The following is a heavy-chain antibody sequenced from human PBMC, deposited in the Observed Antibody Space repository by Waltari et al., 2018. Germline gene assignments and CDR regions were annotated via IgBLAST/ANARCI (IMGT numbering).Heavy chain of an antibody. CDR3: AKDEVLRFLEWQN. J-gene: IGHJ4*02. V-gene: IGHV3-30*02. CDR2: IRYDGSNK. CDR1: GFTFSSYG. D-gene: IGHD3-3*01. Sequence: QVQLVESGGGVVQPGGSLRLSCAAPGFTFSSYGMHWVRQAPGKGLEWVAFIRYDGSNKYYADSVKGRFTISRDNSKNTLYLQMNSLRAEDTAVYYCAKDEVLRFLEWQNWGQGTLVTVSS.